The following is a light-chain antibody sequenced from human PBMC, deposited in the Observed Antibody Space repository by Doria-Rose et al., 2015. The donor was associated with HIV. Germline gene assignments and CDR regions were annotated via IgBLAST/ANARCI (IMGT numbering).Light chain of an antibody. V-gene: IGKV1-33*01. Sequence: PQPPSSLSASVGDRLTITCQASQDISNYLNWYQQKPGKAPKLLIYDASNLERGVPSRFSGSGSGTDFTFTISSLQPEDIATYYCQQYDDLPYTFGQGTNLKIK. CDR1: QDISNY. J-gene: IGKJ2*01. CDR3: QQYDDLPYT. CDR2: DAS.